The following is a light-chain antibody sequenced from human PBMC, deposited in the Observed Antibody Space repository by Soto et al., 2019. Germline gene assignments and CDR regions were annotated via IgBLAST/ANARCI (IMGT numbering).Light chain of an antibody. Sequence: QSALTQPASVSGSPGQSITISCTGTSSDVGSYNHVSWYQHHPGKAPKLLIFEGSKRPSGVSYRFSGSKSGNTASLTISGLQAEDEADYHCCSYGGFSTFVLFGGGTKLTVL. CDR3: CSYGGFSTFVL. CDR2: EGS. J-gene: IGLJ2*01. CDR1: SSDVGSYNH. V-gene: IGLV2-23*03.